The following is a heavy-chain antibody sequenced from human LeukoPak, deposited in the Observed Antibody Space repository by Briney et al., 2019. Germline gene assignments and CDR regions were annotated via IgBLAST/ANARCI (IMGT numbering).Heavy chain of an antibody. J-gene: IGHJ4*02. CDR1: GDSVSSNSAA. CDR2: TYYRSKWYN. CDR3: ARDRPQRLWFGETPWPFDC. D-gene: IGHD3-10*01. V-gene: IGHV6-1*01. Sequence: SQTLSLTCAISGDSVSSNSAAWNWIRQSPSRGLEWLGRTYYRSKWYNDYAVSVKSRITINPDTSKNQFSLQLNSVTPEDTAVYYCARDRPQRLWFGETPWPFDCWGQGTLVTVSS.